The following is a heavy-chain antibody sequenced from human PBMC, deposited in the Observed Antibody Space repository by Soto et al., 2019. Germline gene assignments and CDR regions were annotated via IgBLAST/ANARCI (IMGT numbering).Heavy chain of an antibody. CDR2: IQYNGYS. D-gene: IGHD3-10*01. V-gene: IGHV4-59*12. J-gene: IGHJ6*02. CDR3: GRRGFGSIHGLVDV. CDR1: GGSITNYY. Sequence: QVQLQESGPGLVKPSETLSLTCTVSGGSITNYYCSWFRQPPGKGLEWIGYIQYNGYSAYNLSLKRPVSMPRDTCKTQFSLLLGSGTATDTAVYYCGRRGFGSIHGLVDVWGQGTRVIVSS.